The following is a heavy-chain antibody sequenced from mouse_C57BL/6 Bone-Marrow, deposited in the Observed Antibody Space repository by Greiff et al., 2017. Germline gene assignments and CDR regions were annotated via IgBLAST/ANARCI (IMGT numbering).Heavy chain of an antibody. V-gene: IGHV1-62-2*01. J-gene: IGHJ1*03. D-gene: IGHD2-3*01. CDR3: ARHPRWLLRGYWYFDV. CDR1: GYTFTEYT. Sequence: QVQLKESGAELVKPGASVKLSCKASGYTFTEYTIHWVKQRSGQGLEWIGWFYPGSGSIKYNEKFKDKATLTADKSSSTVYMELSRLTSEDAAVYFCARHPRWLLRGYWYFDVWGTGTTVTVSS. CDR2: FYPGSGSI.